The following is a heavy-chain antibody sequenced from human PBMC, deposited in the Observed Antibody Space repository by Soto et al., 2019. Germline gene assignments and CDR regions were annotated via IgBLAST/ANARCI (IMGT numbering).Heavy chain of an antibody. Sequence: GGSLRLSCIASGYTLSRYGMHLVRQAPGKGLEWVAVMWDDGSLQYYADSVRGRLTMSRDDSKNIVYVEMNSLRAEDTAVYHCARRRSSSWYPHYYYGMDVWGQGTTVTVSS. CDR2: MWDDGSLQ. V-gene: IGHV3-33*01. CDR1: GYTLSRYG. D-gene: IGHD6-13*01. CDR3: ARRRSSSWYPHYYYGMDV. J-gene: IGHJ6*02.